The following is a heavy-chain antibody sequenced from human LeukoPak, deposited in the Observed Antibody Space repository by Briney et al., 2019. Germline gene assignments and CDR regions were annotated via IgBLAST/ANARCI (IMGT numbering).Heavy chain of an antibody. CDR3: TNIAAAGIGY. J-gene: IGHJ4*02. V-gene: IGHV3-74*01. CDR2: INSDGSTT. D-gene: IGHD6-13*01. CDR1: EFTFSSYW. Sequence: GGSLRLSCAASEFTFSSYWMHWVRQAPGKGLAWVSRINSDGSTTSYADSVKGRFTISRDNAKNTLYLQMNSLRADDTAVYYCTNIAAAGIGYWGQGTLVTVSS.